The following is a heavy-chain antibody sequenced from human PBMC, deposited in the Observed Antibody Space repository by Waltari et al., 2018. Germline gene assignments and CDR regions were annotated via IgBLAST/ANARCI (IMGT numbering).Heavy chain of an antibody. CDR2: INHSGST. Sequence: QVQLQQWGAGLLKPSETLSLTCAVYGGSFSGYYWSWIRQPPGKGLEWVGEINHSGSTNYNPSLKSRVTISVDTSKNQFSLKLSSVTAADTAVYYCARTYGVQGVITGLDYWGQGTLVTVSS. J-gene: IGHJ4*02. CDR3: ARTYGVQGVITGLDY. D-gene: IGHD3-10*01. V-gene: IGHV4-34*01. CDR1: GGSFSGYY.